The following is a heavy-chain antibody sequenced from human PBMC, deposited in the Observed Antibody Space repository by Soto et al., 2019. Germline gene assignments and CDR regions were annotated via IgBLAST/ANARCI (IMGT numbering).Heavy chain of an antibody. J-gene: IGHJ4*02. Sequence: VASVKVSCKASGGTFSSYAISWVRQAPGQGLEWMGGIIPIFGTANYAQKFQGRVTITADESTSTACMELSSLRSEDTAVYYCARERGYSYVYYFDYWGQGTLVTVSS. D-gene: IGHD5-18*01. CDR3: ARERGYSYVYYFDY. CDR1: GGTFSSYA. V-gene: IGHV1-69*13. CDR2: IIPIFGTA.